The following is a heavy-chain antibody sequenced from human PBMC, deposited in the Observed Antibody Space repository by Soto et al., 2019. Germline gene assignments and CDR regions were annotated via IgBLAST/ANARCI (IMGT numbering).Heavy chain of an antibody. CDR1: GFSLSTSGVG. V-gene: IGHV2-5*02. J-gene: IGHJ4*02. CDR2: IYWDDDK. CDR3: AHRNSDSSGWYGFVDY. Sequence: QITLKESGPTLVKPTQTLTLTCTFSGFSLSTSGVGVGWIRQPPGKALEWLALIYWDDDKRYSPSLKSRLTITKDTPKNQVVLTMTNMDPVDTATYYCAHRNSDSSGWYGFVDYWGQGTLVTVSS. D-gene: IGHD6-19*01.